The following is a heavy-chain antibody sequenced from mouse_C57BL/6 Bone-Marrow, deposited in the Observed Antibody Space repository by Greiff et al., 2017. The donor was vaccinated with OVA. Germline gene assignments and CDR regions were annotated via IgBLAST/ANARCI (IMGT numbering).Heavy chain of an antibody. D-gene: IGHD2-4*01. Sequence: VQLQQPGAELVRPGSSVKLSCKASGYTFTSYWMDWVKQSPGQGLEWIGNIYPSDSETPYNHNFKDQATLTVDKSSSPAYMQLSSLPSEDSAVYYCARLSDDYGGGYWYFDVWGTGTTVTVSS. CDR1: GYTFTSYW. J-gene: IGHJ1*03. V-gene: IGHV1-61*01. CDR2: IYPSDSET. CDR3: ARLSDDYGGGYWYFDV.